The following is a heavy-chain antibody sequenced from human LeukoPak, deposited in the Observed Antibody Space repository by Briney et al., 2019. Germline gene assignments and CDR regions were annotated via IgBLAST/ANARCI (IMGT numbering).Heavy chain of an antibody. Sequence: GESLKISRKGSGYSFTSYWIGWVRQMPGKGLEWMGIIYPGDSDTRYSPSFQGRVTISADKSISTAYLQWSSLKAPDTAMYYCARSKLSNDSSGYYLLYYYYGMDVWGQGTTVTVSS. D-gene: IGHD3-22*01. CDR1: GYSFTSYW. CDR3: ARSKLSNDSSGYYLLYYYYGMDV. CDR2: IYPGDSDT. J-gene: IGHJ6*02. V-gene: IGHV5-51*01.